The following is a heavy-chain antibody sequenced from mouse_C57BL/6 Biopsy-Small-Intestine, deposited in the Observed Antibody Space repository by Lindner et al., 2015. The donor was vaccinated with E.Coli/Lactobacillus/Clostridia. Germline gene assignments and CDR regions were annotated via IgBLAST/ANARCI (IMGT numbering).Heavy chain of an antibody. D-gene: IGHD2-3*01. CDR3: ATYEGYFAWFAY. Sequence: VQLQESGPELVKPGASVKISCKASGYAFSNFWMNWVKQRPGKGLEWIGRIYPGDGDTNYNGKFKGKATLTADKSSSTAYMQLGSLTSEDSAVYFCATYEGYFAWFAYWGQGTLVTVSA. V-gene: IGHV1-82*01. CDR2: IYPGDGDT. CDR1: GYAFSNFW. J-gene: IGHJ3*01.